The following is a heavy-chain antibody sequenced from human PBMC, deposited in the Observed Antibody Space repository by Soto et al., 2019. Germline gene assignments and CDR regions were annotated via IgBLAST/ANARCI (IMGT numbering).Heavy chain of an antibody. CDR2: INPEAGGT. CDR3: ARERYQVISDGMDV. J-gene: IGHJ6*01. CDR1: GYTFTGYY. D-gene: IGHD2-2*01. Sequence: VQLVQSGADVKTPGASVRVSCKASGYTFTGYYVHWVREAPGQGLEWMGWINPEAGGTSYAQKFQGRVTWSRDTSINTAYLELSRLRFDDAAVYFCARERYQVISDGMDVW. V-gene: IGHV1-2*02.